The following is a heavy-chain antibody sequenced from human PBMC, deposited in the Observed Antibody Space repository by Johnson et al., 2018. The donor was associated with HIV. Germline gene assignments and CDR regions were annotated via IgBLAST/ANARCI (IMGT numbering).Heavy chain of an antibody. CDR2: IYTGGNA. Sequence: VQLVESGGGLIQQGGSLRLSCAASGFTVSSKYMSWVRQSPGKGLEWVSVIYTGGNAYYADSVKVRFTVSRDNSKNTLYLQINSLRPEDTAVYYCARLPSGYSRDDLDIWGQGTMVTVSS. V-gene: IGHV3-66*03. D-gene: IGHD5-18*01. J-gene: IGHJ3*02. CDR3: ARLPSGYSRDDLDI. CDR1: GFTVSSKY.